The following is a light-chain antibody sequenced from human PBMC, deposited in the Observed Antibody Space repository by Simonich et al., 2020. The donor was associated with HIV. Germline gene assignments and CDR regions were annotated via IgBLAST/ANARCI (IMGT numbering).Light chain of an antibody. CDR2: AAS. CDR3: QQSYSTLGIT. V-gene: IGKV1-39*01. CDR1: QSISSW. Sequence: DIQITQSPSTLSASVGERVTITCRARQSISSWLAWYQQKPGKAPKLLIYAASSLQNGVPSRFSGSGSGTDFTLTISSLQPEDFATYYCQQSYSTLGITFGPGTKVDIK. J-gene: IGKJ3*01.